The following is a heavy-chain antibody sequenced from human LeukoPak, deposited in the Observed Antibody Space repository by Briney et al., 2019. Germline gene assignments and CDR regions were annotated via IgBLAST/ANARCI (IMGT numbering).Heavy chain of an antibody. V-gene: IGHV3-23*01. Sequence: PGGPLRLSCAASGFTFSNYAMSWVRQAPGKGLEWVSTISGSGASTYYADSVRGRFTISRDSSKNTLYLQMNSLRAEDTAVYYCAKAYSSSWHAAGVDHWGQGALVTVSS. J-gene: IGHJ4*02. CDR3: AKAYSSSWHAAGVDH. CDR2: ISGSGAST. CDR1: GFTFSNYA. D-gene: IGHD6-13*01.